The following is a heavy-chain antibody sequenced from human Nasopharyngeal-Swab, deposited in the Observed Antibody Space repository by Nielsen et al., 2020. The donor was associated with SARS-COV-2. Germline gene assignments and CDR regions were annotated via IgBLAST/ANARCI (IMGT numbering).Heavy chain of an antibody. CDR2: IKGDGSDK. V-gene: IGHV3-74*01. D-gene: IGHD2-21*02. J-gene: IGHJ4*02. Sequence: GESLKISCAASGFTFSTYAMSWVRQAPGKGLAWVSRIKGDGSDKRYADSVRGRFTISRDNAKNTLYLQMNSLRADDTAVYYCARDGDQYMFDDWGQGTLVTVSS. CDR3: ARDGDQYMFDD. CDR1: GFTFSTYA.